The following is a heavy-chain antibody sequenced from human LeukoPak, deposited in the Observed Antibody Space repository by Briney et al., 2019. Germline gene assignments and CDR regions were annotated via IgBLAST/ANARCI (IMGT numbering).Heavy chain of an antibody. CDR3: ARVSLYSHYGGSVGLDY. CDR2: IYYSGST. Sequence: SETLSLTCTVSGGSISSSSYYWGWIRQPPGKGLEWIGSIYYSGSTYYNPSLKSRVTISVDTSKNQFSLKLSSVTVADTAVYYCARVSLYSHYGGSVGLDYWGQGTLVTVSS. CDR1: GGSISSSSYY. V-gene: IGHV4-39*07. J-gene: IGHJ4*02. D-gene: IGHD4-23*01.